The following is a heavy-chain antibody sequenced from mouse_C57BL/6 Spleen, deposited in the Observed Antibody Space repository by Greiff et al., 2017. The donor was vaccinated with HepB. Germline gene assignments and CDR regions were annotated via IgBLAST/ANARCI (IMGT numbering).Heavy chain of an antibody. Sequence: VQLQQSGAELVKPGASVKMSCKASGYTFTSYWITWVKQRPGQGLEWIGDIYPGSGSTNYNEKFKSKATLTVDTSSSTAYMQLSSLTSEDSAVYYCATLYYGSSYGYFDVWGTGTTVTVSS. J-gene: IGHJ1*03. CDR3: ATLYYGSSYGYFDV. D-gene: IGHD1-1*01. CDR2: IYPGSGST. CDR1: GYTFTSYW. V-gene: IGHV1-55*01.